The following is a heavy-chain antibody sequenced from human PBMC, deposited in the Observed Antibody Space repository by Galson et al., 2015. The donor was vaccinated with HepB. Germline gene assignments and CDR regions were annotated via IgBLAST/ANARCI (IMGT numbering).Heavy chain of an antibody. J-gene: IGHJ5*02. CDR3: ARELTGSNWFDP. V-gene: IGHV1-69*06. D-gene: IGHD1-20*01. CDR2: IIPIFGTA. Sequence: SVKVSCKASGGTFSSYAISWVRQAPGQGLEWMGGIIPIFGTANYAQKFQGRVTITADKSTSTAYMELSSLRSEDTAVYYCARELTGSNWFDPWGQGTLVTVSS. CDR1: GGTFSSYA.